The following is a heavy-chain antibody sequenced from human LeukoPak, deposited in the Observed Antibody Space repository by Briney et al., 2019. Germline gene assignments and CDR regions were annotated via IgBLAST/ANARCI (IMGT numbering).Heavy chain of an antibody. Sequence: SESLSLTCSVSGYSISSAYYGGWIRKPPGRGLGWFGTMYHGGSTTYNPSLRSRAPISVDPSKNRFSLKLSSVTAADTAVYYCARVRKDYYDSTGYWAELYNWFDPWGQGTLVTVSS. CDR1: GYSISSAYY. CDR2: MYHGGST. J-gene: IGHJ5*02. CDR3: ARVRKDYYDSTGYWAELYNWFDP. V-gene: IGHV4-38-2*02. D-gene: IGHD3-22*01.